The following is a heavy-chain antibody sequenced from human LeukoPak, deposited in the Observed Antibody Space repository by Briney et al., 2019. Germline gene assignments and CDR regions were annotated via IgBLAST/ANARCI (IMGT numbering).Heavy chain of an antibody. D-gene: IGHD3-22*01. CDR2: IKSKTDGGTT. V-gene: IGHV3-15*01. CDR1: GFTVSSNY. CDR3: TTVDYYDSSGYYSPFDY. J-gene: IGHJ4*02. Sequence: GGSLRLSCAASGFTVSSNYMSWVRQAPGKGLEWVGRIKSKTDGGTTDYAAPVKGRFTISRDDSKNTLYLQMNSLKTEDTAVYYCTTVDYYDSSGYYSPFDYWGQGTLVTVSS.